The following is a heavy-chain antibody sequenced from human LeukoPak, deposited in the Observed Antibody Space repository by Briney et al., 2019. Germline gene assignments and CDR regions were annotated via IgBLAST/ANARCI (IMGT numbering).Heavy chain of an antibody. CDR3: VSRDWFDP. J-gene: IGHJ5*02. Sequence: GGSLRLSCAASGLTFSNYWMNWVRQAPGKGLVWVSRINSDGTSTNYADSVKGRFTISRDNVENTLYLQMNSLRAEDTAVYYCVSRDWFDPWGLGTLVTVSS. V-gene: IGHV3-74*01. CDR1: GLTFSNYW. CDR2: INSDGTST.